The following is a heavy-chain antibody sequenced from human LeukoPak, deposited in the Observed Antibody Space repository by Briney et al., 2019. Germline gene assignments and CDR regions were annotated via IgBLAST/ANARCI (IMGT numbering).Heavy chain of an antibody. D-gene: IGHD1-1*01. CDR1: GFTVSSNY. CDR2: IYSGGST. J-gene: IGHJ6*03. Sequence: GGSLRLSRAASGFTVSSNYMSWVRQAPGKGLEWVSVIYSGGSTYYADSVKGRFTISRDNSKNTLYLQMNSLRAEDTAVYYCARVSRYYYYMDVWGKGTTVTVSS. V-gene: IGHV3-66*02. CDR3: ARVSRYYYYMDV.